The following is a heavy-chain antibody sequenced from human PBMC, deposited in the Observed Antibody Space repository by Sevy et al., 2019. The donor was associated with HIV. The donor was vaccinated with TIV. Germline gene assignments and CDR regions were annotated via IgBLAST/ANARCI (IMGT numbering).Heavy chain of an antibody. D-gene: IGHD6-6*01. CDR3: AKAISSHYYYYGMDV. Sequence: AISGSGGSTYYADSVKGRFTISRDNSKNTLYLQMNSLRAEDTAVYYCAKAISSHYYYYGMDVWGQWTTVTVSS. V-gene: IGHV3-23*01. CDR2: ISGSGGST. J-gene: IGHJ6*02.